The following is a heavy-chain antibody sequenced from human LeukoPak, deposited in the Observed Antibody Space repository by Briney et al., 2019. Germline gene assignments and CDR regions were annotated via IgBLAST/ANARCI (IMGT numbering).Heavy chain of an antibody. J-gene: IGHJ5*02. CDR3: ARPLNWGSRRGFNWFDP. CDR1: GGSISSYY. Sequence: SETLSLTCAVSGGSISSYYWSWIRQPPGKGLEWIGYIYYSGSTNYNPSLKSRVTISVDTSKNQFSLKLSSVTAADTAVYYCARPLNWGSRRGFNWFDPWGQGTLVTVSS. CDR2: IYYSGST. D-gene: IGHD3-16*01. V-gene: IGHV4-59*01.